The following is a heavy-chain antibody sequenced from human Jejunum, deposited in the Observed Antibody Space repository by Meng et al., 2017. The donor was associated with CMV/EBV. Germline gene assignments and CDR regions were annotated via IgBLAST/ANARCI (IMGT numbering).Heavy chain of an antibody. CDR2: IYPGDSDT. D-gene: IGHD4-11*01. CDR3: ARSTTVTDFDS. Sequence: KGARYPFTSDWIGWVRQMPGKGLECMGIIYPGDSDTKYSPSFQGQVTISADKSINTAYLQWSSLQASDTAMYYCARSTTVTDFDSWGQGTLVTVSS. CDR1: RYPFTSDW. V-gene: IGHV5-51*01. J-gene: IGHJ4*02.